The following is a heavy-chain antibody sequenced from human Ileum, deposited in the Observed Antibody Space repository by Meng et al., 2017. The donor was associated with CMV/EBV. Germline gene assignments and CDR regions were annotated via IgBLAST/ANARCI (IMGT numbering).Heavy chain of an antibody. V-gene: IGHV3-33*06. CDR1: FPFGSYG. D-gene: IGHD5-12*01. CDR2: IWYDGSNK. Sequence: FPFGSYGMHWVRPAPGKGLEWVAVIWYDGSNKYYADSVKGRFTISRDNSKNTLYLQMNSLRAEDTAVYYCAKDVLQVATTGWRWFDPWGQGTLVTVSS. J-gene: IGHJ5*02. CDR3: AKDVLQVATTGWRWFDP.